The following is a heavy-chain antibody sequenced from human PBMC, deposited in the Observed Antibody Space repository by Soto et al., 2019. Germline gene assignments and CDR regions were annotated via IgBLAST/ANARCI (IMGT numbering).Heavy chain of an antibody. CDR3: AKDLGYYYDSSGYYYPFDH. CDR1: GFTFSSYA. CDR2: ISGSGGST. D-gene: IGHD3-22*01. V-gene: IGHV3-23*01. J-gene: IGHJ4*02. Sequence: LRLSCAASGFTFSSYAMSWVRQAPGKGLEWVSAISGSGGSTYYADSVKGRFTISRDNSKNTLYLQMNSLRAEDTAVYYCAKDLGYYYDSSGYYYPFDHWGQGTLVTVSS.